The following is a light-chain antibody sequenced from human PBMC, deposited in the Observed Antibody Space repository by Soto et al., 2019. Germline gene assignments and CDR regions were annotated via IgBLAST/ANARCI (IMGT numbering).Light chain of an antibody. CDR3: CSYAGIYTYV. V-gene: IGLV2-11*01. CDR1: SSDVGGYNY. CDR2: DVG. Sequence: QSVLTQPRSVSGSPGQSVTISCTGTSSDVGGYNYVSWYQQHPGKAPKLMIYDVGKRPSGVPDRFSGSKSGNTASLTIAGLQAEDEADYYCCSYAGIYTYVFGTGTQLTVL. J-gene: IGLJ1*01.